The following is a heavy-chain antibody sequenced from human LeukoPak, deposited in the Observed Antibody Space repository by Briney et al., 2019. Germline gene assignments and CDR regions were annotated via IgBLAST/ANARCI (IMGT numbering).Heavy chain of an antibody. J-gene: IGHJ6*03. CDR1: GFTFSNYW. Sequence: GGTLRLSCAASGFTFSNYWLHWVRQAPGKGLVWVSRIDANAKTTSYADSVKGRFTISTDNAKKTLYLQMNSLRAEDTAIYYCAKNKGSGSHVNYCMDVWGKGTTVTVSS. D-gene: IGHD3-10*01. CDR3: AKNKGSGSHVNYCMDV. V-gene: IGHV3-74*01. CDR2: IDANAKTT.